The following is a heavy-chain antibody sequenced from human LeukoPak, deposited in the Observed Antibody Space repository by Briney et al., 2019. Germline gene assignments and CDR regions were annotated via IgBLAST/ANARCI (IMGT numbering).Heavy chain of an antibody. CDR2: INPNSGGT. V-gene: IGHV1-2*06. CDR1: GYIFTDYY. D-gene: IGHD6-19*01. Sequence: GASVKVSCKASGYIFTDYYMHWVRQAPGQELGWMGRINPNSGGTNYAQKFQGRVTMTRDTSISTAYMELSRLRSDDTAVYYCARISSGWYEGPNDYWGQGTLVTVSS. J-gene: IGHJ4*02. CDR3: ARISSGWYEGPNDY.